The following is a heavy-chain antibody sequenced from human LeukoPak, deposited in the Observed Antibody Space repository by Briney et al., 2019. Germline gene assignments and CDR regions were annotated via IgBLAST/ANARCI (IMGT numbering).Heavy chain of an antibody. V-gene: IGHV3-23*01. J-gene: IGHJ5*01. D-gene: IGHD6-19*01. CDR2: INANNGTT. CDR3: AKPISGGLAVTADWFHP. Sequence: PGRSLSLSCAASGFASSFYAMSWLRQPPGKGLESVSTINANNGTTSYAASVRGRFTIHRDNSKNTLYLQVNTLRADDTATYYCAKPISGGLAVTADWFHPWGQGTLVVVSS. CDR1: GFASSFYA.